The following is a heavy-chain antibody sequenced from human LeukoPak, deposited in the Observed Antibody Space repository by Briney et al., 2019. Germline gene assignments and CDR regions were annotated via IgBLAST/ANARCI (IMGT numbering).Heavy chain of an antibody. V-gene: IGHV3-30-3*01. CDR2: ISHDGDHK. J-gene: IGHJ4*02. D-gene: IGHD2-2*01. CDR1: GFTFSSYW. CDR3: ARMRGRYCSSNGCYVEY. Sequence: GGSLRLSCAASGFTFSSYWMSWVRQAPGTGLEWVAVISHDGDHKYYADSVKGRFTISRDNSKNTLYLQMNSLRVEDTAVYYCARMRGRYCSSNGCYVEYWGQGALVTVSS.